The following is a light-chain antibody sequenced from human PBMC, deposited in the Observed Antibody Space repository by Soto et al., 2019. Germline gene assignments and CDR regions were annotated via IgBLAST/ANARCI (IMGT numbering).Light chain of an antibody. V-gene: IGLV2-14*01. CDR3: SSFTSGSTWV. CDR1: SSDVGAYNY. CDR2: DVT. J-gene: IGLJ3*02. Sequence: QSALTQPASVSGSPGQSITISCTGTSSDVGAYNYVSWYQQHPGKAPKLMIYDVTNRPSGVSNRFSGSKSGNTASLTISGRQAEDEADYYCSSFTSGSTWVFGGGTKLTVL.